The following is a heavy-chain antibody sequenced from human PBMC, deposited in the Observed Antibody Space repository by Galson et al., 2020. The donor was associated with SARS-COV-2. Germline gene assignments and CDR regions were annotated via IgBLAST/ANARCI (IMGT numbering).Heavy chain of an antibody. CDR1: GGTFSSFA. CDR2: IVPMFGTV. Sequence: SVKVSCKTSGGTFSSFAINWVRQAPGQGLEWMGRIVPMFGTVKYAPNFQDRIEITADKYPTATAYMELSSLTSEDTAEYFCAREDGDSGWYVYWGQGTQVTVSS. J-gene: IGHJ4*02. D-gene: IGHD6-19*01. CDR3: AREDGDSGWYVY. V-gene: IGHV1-69*06.